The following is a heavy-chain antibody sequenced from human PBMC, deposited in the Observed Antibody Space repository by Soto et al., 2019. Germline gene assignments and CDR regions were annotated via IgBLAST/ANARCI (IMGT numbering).Heavy chain of an antibody. V-gene: IGHV4-34*01. CDR3: ARGIYRFDY. CDR1: GGSFSGYY. CDR2: INHSGST. J-gene: IGHJ4*02. Sequence: SETLSLTCAVYGGSFSGYYWSWIRQPPGKGLEWIGEINHSGSTNYNPSLKSRVTISVDTSKNQFSLKLSSVTAADTAVYYCARGIYRFDYWGQGTLVTAPQ.